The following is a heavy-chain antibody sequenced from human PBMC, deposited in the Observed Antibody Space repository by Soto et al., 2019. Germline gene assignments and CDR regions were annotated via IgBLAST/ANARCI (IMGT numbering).Heavy chain of an antibody. Sequence: EVQLVESGGGLVQPGGSLILSCAASGFTFSSYEMNWVRQAPGTGLEWVSYISSSCSTIYYADSVKGRFTISRDNAKNSLYLQMNSLRAEDTAVYYCAREPLQYYYDSSPPFDYWGQGTLVTVS. D-gene: IGHD3-22*01. J-gene: IGHJ4*02. CDR2: ISSSCSTI. CDR3: AREPLQYYYDSSPPFDY. CDR1: GFTFSSYE. V-gene: IGHV3-48*03.